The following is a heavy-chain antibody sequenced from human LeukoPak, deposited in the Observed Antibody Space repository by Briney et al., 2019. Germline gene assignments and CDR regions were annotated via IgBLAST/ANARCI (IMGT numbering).Heavy chain of an antibody. V-gene: IGHV3-23*01. CDR2: IVGTSGNT. Sequence: PGGSLRLSCAGSGFSFSSYGMNWVRQAPGKGLEWVSAIVGTSGNTYYADSVKGRFTISRDISKSTVYLQMNGLRAEDTAVYYCARGSYGMDVWGQGTTVTVSS. CDR1: GFSFSSYG. J-gene: IGHJ6*02. CDR3: ARGSYGMDV.